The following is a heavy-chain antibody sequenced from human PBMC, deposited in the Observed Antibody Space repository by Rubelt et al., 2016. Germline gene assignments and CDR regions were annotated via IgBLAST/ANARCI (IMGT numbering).Heavy chain of an antibody. CDR1: GGSFSGYY. Sequence: QVQLQQWGAGLLKPSETLSLTCAVYGGSFSGYYWNWIRQPPGKGLEWIGEINHSGSTNYNSSLKSRVTMSVDVSKSQMSRKWSTVSAADTAVYYCARGRMTLTMFNTNWLDPWGQGTLVTVSS. CDR2: INHSGST. D-gene: IGHD3-10*02. J-gene: IGHJ5*02. V-gene: IGHV4-34*02. CDR3: ARGRMTLTMFNTNWLDP.